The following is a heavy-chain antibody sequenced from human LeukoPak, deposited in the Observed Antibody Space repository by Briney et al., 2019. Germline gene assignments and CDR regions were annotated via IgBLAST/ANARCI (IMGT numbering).Heavy chain of an antibody. CDR1: GGSFGGDY. J-gene: IGHJ6*02. CDR3: ARGYCSNTSCYLYYYYGMDV. D-gene: IGHD2-2*01. V-gene: IGHV4-34*01. Sequence: PSETLSLTCAVDGGSFGGDYRSWIRQPPGKGLEWIGEINHSGSTNYNPSLKSRVTISVDTSKNQFSLKLSSVTAADTAVYYCARGYCSNTSCYLYYYYGMDVWGQGTTVTVSS. CDR2: INHSGST.